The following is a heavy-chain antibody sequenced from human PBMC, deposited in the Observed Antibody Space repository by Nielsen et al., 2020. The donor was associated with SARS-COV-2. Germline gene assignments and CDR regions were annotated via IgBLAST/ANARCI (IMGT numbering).Heavy chain of an antibody. CDR2: IYYSGST. J-gene: IGHJ6*02. V-gene: IGHV4-59*08. Sequence: SETLSLTCTVSGGSISSYYWSWIRQPPGKGLEWIGYIYYSGSTNYNPSLKSRVTISVDTSKNHFSLKLSSVTAADTAVYYCARAYHNYYYAMDVWGQGTTVTVSS. CDR3: ARAYHNYYYAMDV. CDR1: GGSISSYY. D-gene: IGHD1-14*01.